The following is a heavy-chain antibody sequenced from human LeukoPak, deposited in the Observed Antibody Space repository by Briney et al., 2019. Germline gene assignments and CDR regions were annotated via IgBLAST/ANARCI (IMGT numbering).Heavy chain of an antibody. D-gene: IGHD4-17*01. Sequence: PGGSLRPSCAASGITVSSNYMSWVREAPGKGVEWVSVIYSGGSTYYADSVKGRFTISRDNSKNTLYLQMNSLRAEDTAVYYCARGGMTTVIYWGQGTLVTVSS. CDR2: IYSGGST. CDR1: GITVSSNY. J-gene: IGHJ4*02. CDR3: ARGGMTTVIY. V-gene: IGHV3-53*01.